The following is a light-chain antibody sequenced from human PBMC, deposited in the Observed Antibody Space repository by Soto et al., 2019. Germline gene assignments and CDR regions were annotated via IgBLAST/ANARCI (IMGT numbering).Light chain of an antibody. J-gene: IGKJ1*01. Sequence: EIVLTQSPGTLSLSPGERATLSCRASLSVSSSYLAWYQQKPGQAPRLLIYGASSRATGIPDRFSGSGSGTDFTLTINKLEPEDFAVYFCQQYGSSRGTFGQGTKVDIK. CDR1: LSVSSSY. V-gene: IGKV3-20*01. CDR3: QQYGSSRGT. CDR2: GAS.